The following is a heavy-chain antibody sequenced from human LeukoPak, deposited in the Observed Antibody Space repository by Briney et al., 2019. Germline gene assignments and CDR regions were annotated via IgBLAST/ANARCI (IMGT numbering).Heavy chain of an antibody. CDR3: ARVSVLRFLEWLHYYMDV. D-gene: IGHD3-3*01. J-gene: IGHJ6*03. V-gene: IGHV1-8*03. CDR1: GYTFTSYD. CDR2: MNPNSGNT. Sequence: ASVKVSCKASGYTFTSYDINWERQATGQGLEWMGWMNPNSGNTGYAQKFQGRVTITRNTSISTAYMELSSLRSEDTAVYYCARVSVLRFLEWLHYYMDVWGKGTTVTVSS.